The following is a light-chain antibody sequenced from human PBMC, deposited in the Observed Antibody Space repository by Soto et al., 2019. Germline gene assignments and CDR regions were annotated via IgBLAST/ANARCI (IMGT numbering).Light chain of an antibody. CDR1: SSDVGGYNY. V-gene: IGLV2-11*01. CDR2: DVN. CDR3: CSYACSYTVV. Sequence: QSALTQPRSVSGSPGQSVTMSCTGTSSDVGGYNYVSWYQQHPGKAPKLMIYDVNKRPSGVPDRFSGSKSGNTASLTISGLQAEDEADYYCCSYACSYTVVFGGGTKVTVL. J-gene: IGLJ2*01.